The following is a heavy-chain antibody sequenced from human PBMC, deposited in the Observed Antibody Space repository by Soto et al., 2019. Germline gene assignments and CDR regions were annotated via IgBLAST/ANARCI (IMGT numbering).Heavy chain of an antibody. D-gene: IGHD3-10*01. CDR2: IYYSGST. J-gene: IGHJ3*02. CDR1: GGSISGSYYY. Sequence: QVQLQESGPGLVKPSQTLSLTCTVSGGSISGSYYYWTWIRQHPGKGLEWIGYIYYSGSTHYNPPLKSRFDISVDTSKNQFSLKLSSLSAADTAVYYCARGGITFTDRDAFDIWGQGTMVTVSS. CDR3: ARGGITFTDRDAFDI. V-gene: IGHV4-31*03.